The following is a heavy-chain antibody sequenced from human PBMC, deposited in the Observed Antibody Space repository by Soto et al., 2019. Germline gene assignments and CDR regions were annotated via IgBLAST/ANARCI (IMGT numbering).Heavy chain of an antibody. CDR2: IYYSGST. D-gene: IGHD2-21*02. V-gene: IGHV4-39*01. CDR1: GGSISSSSYY. CDR3: ARHSRAYCGGDCYPTYNWFDP. Sequence: QLQLQESGPGLVKPSETLSLTCTVSGGSISSSSYYWGWIRQPPGKGLEWIGSIYYSGSTYYNPSLKSRVTISVDTSKNQFSLKLSSVTAADTAVYYCARHSRAYCGGDCYPTYNWFDPWGQGTLVTVSS. J-gene: IGHJ5*02.